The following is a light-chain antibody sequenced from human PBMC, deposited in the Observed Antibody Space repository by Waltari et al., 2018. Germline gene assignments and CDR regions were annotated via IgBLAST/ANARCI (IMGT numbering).Light chain of an antibody. J-gene: IGKJ3*01. V-gene: IGKV1-5*01. CDR2: DAS. CDR1: QSFSGG. CDR3: QQYNHYSPFT. Sequence: DIQMTQSPATLSASVGDRVTITCRASQSFSGGVAWDQQKPGKAPNFLLSDASNLESGVPSRFSGSGSGTEFPLTISSLQPDDFATYYCQQYNHYSPFTFGPGTKVDIK.